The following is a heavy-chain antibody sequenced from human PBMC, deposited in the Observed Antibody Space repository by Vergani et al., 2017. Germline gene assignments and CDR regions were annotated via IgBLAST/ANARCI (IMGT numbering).Heavy chain of an antibody. Sequence: EVQLVQSGAEVKKPGESLRISCKGSGYSFTSYWISWVRQMPGKGLEWMGRIDPSDSYTNYSPSFQGHVTISADKSISTAYLQWSSLKASDTAIYYCARQVGVAGKWWGPYYYYGMDVWGQGTTVTVSS. CDR2: IDPSDSYT. CDR3: ARQVGVAGKWWGPYYYYGMDV. V-gene: IGHV5-10-1*01. CDR1: GYSFTSYW. D-gene: IGHD6-19*01. J-gene: IGHJ6*02.